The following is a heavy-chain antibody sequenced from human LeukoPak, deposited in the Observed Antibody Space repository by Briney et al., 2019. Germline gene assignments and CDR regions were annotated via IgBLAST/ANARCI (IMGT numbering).Heavy chain of an antibody. CDR2: ISGSGGST. D-gene: IGHD5-18*01. Sequence: GGSLRLSCAASGFTFSSYAMSWVRQAPGKVLEWVSAISGSGGSTYYADSVKGRFTISRDNSKNTLYLQMNSLRAEDTAVYYCAKDLLGNTAIDYWGQGTLVTVSS. V-gene: IGHV3-23*01. J-gene: IGHJ4*02. CDR1: GFTFSSYA. CDR3: AKDLLGNTAIDY.